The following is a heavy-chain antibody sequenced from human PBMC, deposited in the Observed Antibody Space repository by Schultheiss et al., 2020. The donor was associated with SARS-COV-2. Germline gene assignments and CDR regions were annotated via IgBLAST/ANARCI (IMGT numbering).Heavy chain of an antibody. Sequence: SETLSLTCAVYGGSFSDYYWSWIRQPPGKGLEWIGEINHSGSTNYNPSLKSRVTISVDTSKNQFSLKLSSVTAADTAVYYCARDTRDYQTSVNGFDPWGQGTLVTVSS. CDR3: ARDTRDYQTSVNGFDP. CDR1: GGSFSDYY. CDR2: INHSGST. V-gene: IGHV4-34*01. J-gene: IGHJ5*02. D-gene: IGHD4-11*01.